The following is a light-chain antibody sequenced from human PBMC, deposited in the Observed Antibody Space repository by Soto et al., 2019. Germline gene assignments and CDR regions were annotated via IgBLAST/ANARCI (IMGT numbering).Light chain of an antibody. Sequence: QSVLTHPPSVSAAPGQKVTISCSGSSSKIGNNYGFWYQQLPGTAPKLLIYDNDTRPSGVPDRFSGSKSGTSATLGITGLQTGYEGDYYCATWDRSLSVGVFGGGTQLTVL. CDR1: SSKIGNNY. V-gene: IGLV1-51*01. CDR2: DND. J-gene: IGLJ2*01. CDR3: ATWDRSLSVGV.